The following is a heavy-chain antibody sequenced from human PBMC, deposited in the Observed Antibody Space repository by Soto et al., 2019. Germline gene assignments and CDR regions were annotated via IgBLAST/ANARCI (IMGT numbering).Heavy chain of an antibody. J-gene: IGHJ6*02. Sequence: GGYLRLSCAASGFTFSSYAMSWVRQAPGKGLEWVSAISGSGGSTYYADSVKGRFTISRDNSKNTLYLQMNSLRAEATAVYYCAKFIYAAEPPDYYYYYGMDVWGQGTTVPVFS. CDR2: ISGSGGST. CDR3: AKFIYAAEPPDYYYYYGMDV. V-gene: IGHV3-23*01. D-gene: IGHD6-25*01. CDR1: GFTFSSYA.